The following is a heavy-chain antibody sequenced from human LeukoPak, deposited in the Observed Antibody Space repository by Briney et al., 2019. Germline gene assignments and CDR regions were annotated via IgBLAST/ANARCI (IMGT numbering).Heavy chain of an antibody. J-gene: IGHJ4*02. Sequence: SETLSLTCTVSGGSIGSYYWSWIRQPPGKGLEWIGYIYYSGSTNYNPSLKSRVTVSVDTSKNQFSLKLSSVTAADTAVYYCARSRRGGNSDYWGQGTLVTVSS. CDR2: IYYSGST. CDR3: ARSRRGGNSDY. CDR1: GGSIGSYY. V-gene: IGHV4-59*01. D-gene: IGHD4-23*01.